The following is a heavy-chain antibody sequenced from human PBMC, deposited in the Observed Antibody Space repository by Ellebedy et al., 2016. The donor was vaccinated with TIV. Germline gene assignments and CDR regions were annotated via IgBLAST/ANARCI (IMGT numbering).Heavy chain of an antibody. CDR2: ISSSCSYL. D-gene: IGHD1-26*01. CDR1: GFTFSSYT. CDR3: ATSSARVY. J-gene: IGHJ4*02. V-gene: IGHV3-21*01. Sequence: GESLKISCAASGFTFSSYTINWVRQTPGKGLEWVSSISSSCSYLYYADSVKGRFTISRDNAKNSMYLQMKSLRVDDTAVYYCATSSARVYWGQGTLVTVSS.